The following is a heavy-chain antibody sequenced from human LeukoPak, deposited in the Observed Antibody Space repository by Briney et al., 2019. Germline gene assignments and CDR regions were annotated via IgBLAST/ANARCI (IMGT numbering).Heavy chain of an antibody. Sequence: PSETLSRTCGASGGSIKTTNWWSWVRQCPGQGLEWIGEGSLGGVRNYSPSLTRRVTMSWDRAKNLLSLNLNSVTAADTAVYYCSRENGAYCPFGYWGQGILVTV. CDR1: GGSIKTTNW. D-gene: IGHD1-26*01. V-gene: IGHV4-4*02. CDR3: SRENGAYCPFGY. J-gene: IGHJ4*02. CDR2: GSLGGVR.